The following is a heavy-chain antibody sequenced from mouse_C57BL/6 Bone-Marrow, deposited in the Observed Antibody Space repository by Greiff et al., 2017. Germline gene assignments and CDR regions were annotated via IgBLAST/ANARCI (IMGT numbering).Heavy chain of an antibody. CDR3: AKIYYYGSVYYYAMDY. J-gene: IGHJ4*01. D-gene: IGHD1-1*01. CDR2: IYPRSGNT. Sequence: VQLQQSGAELARPGASVKLSCKASGYTFTSYGISWVKQRTGQGLEWIGEIYPRSGNTYYNEKFKGKATLTADKSSSTAYMELRSLTSEDSAVYFCAKIYYYGSVYYYAMDYWGQGTSVTVSS. V-gene: IGHV1-81*01. CDR1: GYTFTSYG.